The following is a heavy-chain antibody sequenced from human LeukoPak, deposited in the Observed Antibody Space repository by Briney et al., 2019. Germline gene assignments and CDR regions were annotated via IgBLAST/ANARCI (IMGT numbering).Heavy chain of an antibody. CDR1: GFTFSSYG. CDR2: ISYDGSNK. V-gene: IGHV3-30*18. Sequence: GGSLRLSCAASGFTFSSYGMHWVRQAPGKGLEWVAVISYDGSNKYYADSVKGRFTISRDNSKNTLYLQMNSLRAEDTVVYYCAKDYYFDYWGQGTLVTVSS. CDR3: AKDYYFDY. J-gene: IGHJ4*02.